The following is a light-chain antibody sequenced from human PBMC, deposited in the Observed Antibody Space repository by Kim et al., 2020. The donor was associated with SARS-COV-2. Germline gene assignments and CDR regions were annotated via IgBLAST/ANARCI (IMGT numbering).Light chain of an antibody. CDR3: QQYNTHPLT. Sequence: ASGGDRVTISCRASQSISSWLAWYQKKQGMAPKLLIFDAYNLEGGVPSRFSGSGSETEFTLTISSLQPDDFATYYCQQYNTHPLTFGGGTKVDIK. V-gene: IGKV1-5*01. CDR2: DAY. J-gene: IGKJ4*01. CDR1: QSISSW.